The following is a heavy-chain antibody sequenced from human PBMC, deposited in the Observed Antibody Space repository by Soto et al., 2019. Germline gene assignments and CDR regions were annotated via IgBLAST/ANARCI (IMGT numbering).Heavy chain of an antibody. Sequence: EVQLVESGGGLVQPGGSLRLSCAASVFTFSSYSMNWVRQAPGKGLEWVSYISSSSSTIYYADSVKGRFTISRDNAKNSLYLQMNSLRDEDTAVYYCASEYYDFWSGYYTPGGGGYYYGTDVWGQGTTVTVSS. CDR1: VFTFSSYS. CDR2: ISSSSSTI. CDR3: ASEYYDFWSGYYTPGGGGYYYGTDV. D-gene: IGHD3-3*01. J-gene: IGHJ6*02. V-gene: IGHV3-48*02.